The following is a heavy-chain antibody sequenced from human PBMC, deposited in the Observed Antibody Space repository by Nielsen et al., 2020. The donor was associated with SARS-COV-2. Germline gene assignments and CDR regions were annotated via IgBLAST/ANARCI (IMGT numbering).Heavy chain of an antibody. V-gene: IGHV3-9*01. CDR1: GFTFDDYA. CDR3: ASLYCSSTSCPPGY. J-gene: IGHJ4*02. D-gene: IGHD2-2*01. CDR2: ISWNSGSI. Sequence: GGSLRLSCAASGFTFDDYAMHWVRQAPGKGLDWVSGISWNSGSIGYADSVKGRFTISRDNAKNSLYLQMNSLRAEDTALYHCASLYCSSTSCPPGYWGQGTLVTVSS.